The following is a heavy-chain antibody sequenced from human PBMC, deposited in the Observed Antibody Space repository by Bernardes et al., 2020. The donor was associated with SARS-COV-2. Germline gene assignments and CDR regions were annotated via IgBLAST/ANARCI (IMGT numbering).Heavy chain of an antibody. CDR3: AKGGVAVVTALDY. Sequence: SETLSLTCAVSGDSISSNNWWTWVRQPPGKGLEWIGEIYHSGTTNYNPSLKSRVTISVDKSKNQFSLKLNSVTAADTAVYYCAKGGVAVVTALDYWGQGTLVTVSS. D-gene: IGHD2-21*02. J-gene: IGHJ4*02. CDR1: GDSISSNNW. CDR2: IYHSGTT. V-gene: IGHV4-4*02.